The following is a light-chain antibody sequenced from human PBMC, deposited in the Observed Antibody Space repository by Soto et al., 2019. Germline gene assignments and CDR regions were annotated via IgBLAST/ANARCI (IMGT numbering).Light chain of an antibody. V-gene: IGKV3-20*01. Sequence: EIVLTQSPGTLSLSPGERATLSCRASQSVGNRNLAWYQQKPGQAPRLLIYATSSRATGVPDRFSGSGSGTDFTLTISRLEPEDSAVYYCQQSGGSPYTFGPGTKLEIK. J-gene: IGKJ2*01. CDR2: ATS. CDR3: QQSGGSPYT. CDR1: QSVGNRN.